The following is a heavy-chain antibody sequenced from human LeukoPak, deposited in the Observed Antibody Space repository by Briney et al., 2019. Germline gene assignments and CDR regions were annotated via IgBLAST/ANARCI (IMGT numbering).Heavy chain of an antibody. D-gene: IGHD3-10*01. CDR2: IYYSGST. CDR1: GGSISSSSYY. Sequence: SETLSLTCTVSGGSISSSSYYWGWLRQPPGKGLEWIGSIYYSGSTYYNPSLKSRVTISVDTSKNQFSLKLSSVTAADTAVYYCARAMVRGVMFFDYWGQGTLVTVSS. J-gene: IGHJ4*02. V-gene: IGHV4-39*01. CDR3: ARAMVRGVMFFDY.